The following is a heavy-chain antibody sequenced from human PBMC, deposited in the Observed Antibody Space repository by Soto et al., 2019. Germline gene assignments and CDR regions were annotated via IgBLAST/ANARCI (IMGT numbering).Heavy chain of an antibody. V-gene: IGHV4-59*13. J-gene: IGHJ4*02. Sequence: PSATLSLTCIISGGTIGDYSWNWIRQPPGKGLEWIGYIFYRGETKYNPSHSLWSPVTISTCTSRKQVSLTLTSVTAADTAVYYCARGSNINFEGNIVWGQGTLVTVSS. D-gene: IGHD1-20*01. CDR1: GGTIGDYS. CDR3: ARGSNINFEGNIV. CDR2: IFYRGET.